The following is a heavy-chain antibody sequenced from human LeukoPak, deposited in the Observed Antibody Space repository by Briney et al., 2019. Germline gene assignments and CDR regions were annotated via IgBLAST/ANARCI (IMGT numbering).Heavy chain of an antibody. J-gene: IGHJ4*02. CDR1: GFTFSSYA. CDR2: ISGSGGST. Sequence: GGSLRLSCAASGFTFSSYAMSWVRQAPGKGLEWVSAISGSGGSTYYADSVKGRFTISRDNSKNTLYLQMNSLRAEDTAVYYCAKDLGGWFGELATSLFDYWGQGTLVTVSS. D-gene: IGHD3-10*01. CDR3: AKDLGGWFGELATSLFDY. V-gene: IGHV3-23*01.